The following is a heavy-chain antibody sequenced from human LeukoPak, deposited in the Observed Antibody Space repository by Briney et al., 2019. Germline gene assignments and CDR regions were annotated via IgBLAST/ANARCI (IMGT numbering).Heavy chain of an antibody. V-gene: IGHV3-7*01. J-gene: IGHJ6*02. Sequence: PGGSLRLSCAASGFSFISYWMSWVRQAPGKGLEWVANIKQDGSAKNYVDSVKGRFTISRDNSKNTLYLQMNSLRAEDTAVYYCAKEGITMVRGVPYYYGMDVWGQGTTVTVSS. CDR2: IKQDGSAK. CDR1: GFSFISYW. D-gene: IGHD3-10*01. CDR3: AKEGITMVRGVPYYYGMDV.